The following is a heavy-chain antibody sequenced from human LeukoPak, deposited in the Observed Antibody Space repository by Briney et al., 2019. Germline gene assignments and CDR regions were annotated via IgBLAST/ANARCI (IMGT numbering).Heavy chain of an antibody. CDR3: AREGGSEAFDI. CDR1: GFTFSSYS. V-gene: IGHV3-21*01. J-gene: IGHJ3*02. Sequence: PGGSLRLSCAASGFTFSSYSMNWVCQAPGKGLEWVSSISSSSSYIYYADSVKGRFTISRDNAKNSLYLQMNSLRAEDTAVYYCAREGGSEAFDIWGQRTMVTVSS. D-gene: IGHD3-16*01. CDR2: ISSSSSYI.